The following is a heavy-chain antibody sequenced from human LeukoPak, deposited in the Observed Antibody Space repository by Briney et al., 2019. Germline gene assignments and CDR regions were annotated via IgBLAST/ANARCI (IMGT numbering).Heavy chain of an antibody. J-gene: IGHJ3*02. CDR1: GYTFTSYG. CDR2: INGYNGKT. CDR3: ARMYYYGSGSYFDDAFDI. D-gene: IGHD3-10*01. Sequence: GASLKVTCKSSGYTFTSYGISWVRQAPAQGLEWMGRINGYNGKTNYAQKLQGRVTMTTDTSTSTAYKELRSLRSDDTAVYYCARMYYYGSGSYFDDAFDIWGQGTMVAVSS. V-gene: IGHV1-18*01.